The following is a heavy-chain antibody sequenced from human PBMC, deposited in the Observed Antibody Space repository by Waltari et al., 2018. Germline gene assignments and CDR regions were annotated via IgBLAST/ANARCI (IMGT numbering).Heavy chain of an antibody. J-gene: IGHJ5*01. CDR3: ARENWHYDS. D-gene: IGHD1-7*01. CDR2: IFPPNGGT. CDR1: GYNFIHFY. Sequence: QVQMVQSGAEVKRPGASVKVSCKASGYNFIHFYVHWMRQAPGQGLEWLGWIFPPNGGTSYAPKLQGRLTLTRDTSITTLYMELDSLTSDDTALYFCARENWHYDSWGQGTQVTVSS. V-gene: IGHV1-2*02.